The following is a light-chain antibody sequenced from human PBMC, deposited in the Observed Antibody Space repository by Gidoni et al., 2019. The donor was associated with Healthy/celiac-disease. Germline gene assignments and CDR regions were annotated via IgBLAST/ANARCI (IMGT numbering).Light chain of an antibody. CDR2: GNS. Sequence: SVLTQPPSVSGAPGQRVTISCTGSSTNIRAGYDVPWYQQLPGPAPKLLIYGNSNRPSGVPDRFSGSKSGTSASLAITGLQAEDEADYYCQSYDSSLSGSVVFGGGTKLTVL. CDR3: QSYDSSLSGSVV. V-gene: IGLV1-40*01. CDR1: STNIRAGYD. J-gene: IGLJ2*01.